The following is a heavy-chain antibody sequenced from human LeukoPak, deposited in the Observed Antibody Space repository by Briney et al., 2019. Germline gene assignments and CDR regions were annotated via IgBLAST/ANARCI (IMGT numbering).Heavy chain of an antibody. Sequence: ASVKVSCKVSGYTLTQLSMNWVRQAPGKGLEWMGGFDPEDGETIDAQKFQRRVTMTEDTSTDTAYTELSSLRSEDTAVYYCATAYSSSWYYFDYWGQGTLVTVSS. D-gene: IGHD6-13*01. CDR2: FDPEDGET. J-gene: IGHJ4*02. CDR3: ATAYSSSWYYFDY. V-gene: IGHV1-24*01. CDR1: GYTLTQLS.